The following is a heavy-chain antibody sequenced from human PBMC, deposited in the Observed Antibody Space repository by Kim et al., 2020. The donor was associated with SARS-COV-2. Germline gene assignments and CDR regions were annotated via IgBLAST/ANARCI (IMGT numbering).Heavy chain of an antibody. D-gene: IGHD6-25*01. J-gene: IGHJ6*02. CDR3: AARLYGMDV. V-gene: IGHV1-58*01. Sequence: SGNQNYAQKFQERVTMTREMSTSTAYMELGSLRSEDTAVYYCAARLYGMDVWGQGTTVTVSS. CDR2: SGNQ.